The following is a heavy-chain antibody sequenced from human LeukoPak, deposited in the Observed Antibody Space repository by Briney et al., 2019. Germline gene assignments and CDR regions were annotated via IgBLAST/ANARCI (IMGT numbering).Heavy chain of an antibody. J-gene: IGHJ2*01. V-gene: IGHV4-38-2*02. Sequence: SETLSLTCAVSGYSISSGYYWGWIRQPPGEGLEWIGSIYHSGSTYYNPSLKSRVTISLDTSKNQFSLKLSSVTAADTAVYHCARDHCSGGSCYSFPDWYFDLWGRGTLVTVSS. CDR3: ARDHCSGGSCYSFPDWYFDL. CDR2: IYHSGST. D-gene: IGHD2-15*01. CDR1: GYSISSGYY.